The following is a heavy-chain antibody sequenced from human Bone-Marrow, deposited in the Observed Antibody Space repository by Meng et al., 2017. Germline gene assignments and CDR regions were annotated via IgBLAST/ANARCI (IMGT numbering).Heavy chain of an antibody. D-gene: IGHD2-15*01. CDR1: GHTFIFYN. V-gene: IGHV1-46*01. J-gene: IGHJ4*02. CDR3: ARGADPGGLCSGGSCYSPFDY. Sequence: ASVKVPCYAFGHTFIFYNIHWLRQAPRQGLEWMGIINPSGDSTSYAQKFQGRVNMTRNTSTSTVYMELSSLRSEDTAVYYCARGADPGGLCSGGSCYSPFDYWGQGTLVTVSS. CDR2: INPSGDST.